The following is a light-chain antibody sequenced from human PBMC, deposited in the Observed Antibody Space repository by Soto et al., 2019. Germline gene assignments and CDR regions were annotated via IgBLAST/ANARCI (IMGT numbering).Light chain of an antibody. V-gene: IGKV1-17*02. CDR3: LQHYSHPPWT. J-gene: IGKJ1*01. CDR2: AAS. Sequence: DIQMTQSPSSLSASVGETVTITCRASQAIRDDLNWYQQKPGKAPKRLIYAASSLQSGVPSRFSGSGSETEFTLTVSDLQPEDSATYYCLQHYSHPPWTFGQGTKVEIK. CDR1: QAIRDD.